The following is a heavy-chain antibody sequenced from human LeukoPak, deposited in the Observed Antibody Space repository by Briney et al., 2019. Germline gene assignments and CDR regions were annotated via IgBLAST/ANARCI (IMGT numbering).Heavy chain of an antibody. V-gene: IGHV3-30*02. CDR3: ARDISGTAMVKGYPDY. J-gene: IGHJ4*02. CDR1: GFTFSSYG. CDR2: IRYDGSNK. Sequence: GGSLRLSCAASGFTFSSYGMHWVRQAPGKGLEWVAFIRYDGSNKYYADSVKGRFTISRDNSKNSLYLQMNSLRAEDTALYYCARDISGTAMVKGYPDYWGQGTLVTVSS. D-gene: IGHD5-18*01.